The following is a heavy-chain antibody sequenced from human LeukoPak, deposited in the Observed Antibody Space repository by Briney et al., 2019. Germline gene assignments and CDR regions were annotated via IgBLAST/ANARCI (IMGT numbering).Heavy chain of an antibody. CDR3: ATDNYGMLDY. V-gene: IGHV1-2*02. D-gene: IGHD3-9*01. CDR1: GYPFTDYY. Sequence: GGSVKVSFRASGYPFTDYYIHWVRRAPGQGLEWMGWVDPRTGVTRCTQKFQGRVTMTRDTSISTVYLDLNGLTFDDTAVYYCATDNYGMLDYWGQGTLGTVSS. CDR2: VDPRTGVT. J-gene: IGHJ4*02.